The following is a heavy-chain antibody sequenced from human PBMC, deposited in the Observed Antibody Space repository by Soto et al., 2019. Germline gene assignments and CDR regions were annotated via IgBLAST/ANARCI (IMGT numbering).Heavy chain of an antibody. CDR2: ITGRGDST. J-gene: IGHJ5*02. D-gene: IGHD6-13*01. CDR3: AKDLDGQPPTWWLDP. CDR1: GFTFSDHA. Sequence: GGSLRLSCAASGFTFSDHAMHWVRQTPGKGLEWVSAITGRGDSTYYADSVKGRFTISRDNSKSTLYLQMMSLRAEDTAVYYCAKDLDGQPPTWWLDPWGQGTVVTVSS. V-gene: IGHV3-23*01.